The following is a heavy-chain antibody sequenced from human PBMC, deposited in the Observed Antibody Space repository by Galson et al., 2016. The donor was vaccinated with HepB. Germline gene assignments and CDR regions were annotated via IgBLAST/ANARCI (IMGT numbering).Heavy chain of an antibody. Sequence: SLRLSCAASGFTFRTYAMSWVRQAPGKGLEWVSSITGSGDITYYADSVKGRFTISRDNSKDSLYLQMNSLRAEDTAVYYCAKDKLYRWGYENDWFYEDWGQGTLVTVSS. CDR3: AKDKLYRWGYENDWFYED. V-gene: IGHV3-23*01. D-gene: IGHD3-9*01. J-gene: IGHJ4*02. CDR2: ITGSGDIT. CDR1: GFTFRTYA.